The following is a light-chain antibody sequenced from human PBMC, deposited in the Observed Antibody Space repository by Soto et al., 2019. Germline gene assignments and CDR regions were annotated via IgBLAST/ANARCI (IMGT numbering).Light chain of an antibody. V-gene: IGKV3-20*01. CDR3: QQYGSSPPRFT. Sequence: EIVLTQSPGTLSLSPGERATLSCRASQSVSITYLAWYQQKPGQPPRLLIYGTSSRATGIPDRFSGSGSATDFTLTISRLEPEDFAVYYCQQYGSSPPRFTFGPGTKVEVK. J-gene: IGKJ3*01. CDR1: QSVSITY. CDR2: GTS.